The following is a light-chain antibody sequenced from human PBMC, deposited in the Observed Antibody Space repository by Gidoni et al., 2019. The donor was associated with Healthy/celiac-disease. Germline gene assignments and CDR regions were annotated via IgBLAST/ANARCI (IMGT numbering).Light chain of an antibody. CDR1: PSVSSSY. CDR2: GAA. CDR3: QQYGSSPPRFT. Sequence: IVLTQSPGTLSLSPGEGATLTCRASPSVSSSYLAWYQQKPGQAPRLLIYGAASRATGIPDRFSGSGSGTDFTLTISRLEPEDVAVYYCQQYGSSPPRFTFGPGTKVDIK. J-gene: IGKJ3*01. V-gene: IGKV3-20*01.